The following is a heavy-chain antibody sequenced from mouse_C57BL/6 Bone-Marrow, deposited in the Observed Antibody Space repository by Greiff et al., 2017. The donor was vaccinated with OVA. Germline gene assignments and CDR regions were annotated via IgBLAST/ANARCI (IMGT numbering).Heavy chain of an antibody. Sequence: EVKLMESGGGLVQPGGSLKLSCAASGFTFRDYGMAWVRQAPRKGPEWVAFISNLAYSIYYADTVTGRFTISRANAKNTLYLEMSSLRSEDTARYYCARHEVVATDWYFDVWGTGTTVTVSS. CDR2: ISNLAYSI. CDR3: ARHEVVATDWYFDV. V-gene: IGHV5-15*01. D-gene: IGHD1-1*01. CDR1: GFTFRDYG. J-gene: IGHJ1*03.